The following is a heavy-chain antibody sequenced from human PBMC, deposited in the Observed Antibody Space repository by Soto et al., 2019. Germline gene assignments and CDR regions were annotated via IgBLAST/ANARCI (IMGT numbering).Heavy chain of an antibody. CDR2: INSDGSST. CDR3: ARGRGTPHSYGYWYYFDY. D-gene: IGHD5-18*01. V-gene: IGHV3-74*01. Sequence: EVQLVESGGGLVQPGGSLRLSCAASGFTFSSYWMHWVRQAPGKGLVWVSRINSDGSSTSYADSVKGRFTISRDNAKNTLYLQMNMLRAEDTAVYYCARGRGTPHSYGYWYYFDYWGQGTLVTVSS. CDR1: GFTFSSYW. J-gene: IGHJ4*02.